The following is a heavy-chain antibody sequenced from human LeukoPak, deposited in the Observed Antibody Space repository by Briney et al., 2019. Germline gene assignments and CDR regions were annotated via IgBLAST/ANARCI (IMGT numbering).Heavy chain of an antibody. CDR3: ARGGYYYDSSGYYSWIDY. Sequence: GGSLRLSCAASGFTFSSYAMSWVRQAPGKGLEWVSVISGSGGSTYYADSVKGRFTISRDNAKNTLYLQMNSLRAEDTAVYYCARGGYYYDSSGYYSWIDYWGQGTLVTVSS. D-gene: IGHD3-22*01. CDR1: GFTFSSYA. J-gene: IGHJ4*02. V-gene: IGHV3-23*01. CDR2: ISGSGGST.